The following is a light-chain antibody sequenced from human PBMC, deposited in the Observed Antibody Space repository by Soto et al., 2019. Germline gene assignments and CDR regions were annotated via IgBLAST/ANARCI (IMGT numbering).Light chain of an antibody. CDR1: QSISGW. Sequence: DIQMTQSPSTLSASVGDRVTIACRASQSISGWLAWYQQKPGIAPKLLIYKASSLESGVPSRFSGSASGTEFTLTISKLEFDDFATYYCQQYHRYSTFGQGTKVDIK. J-gene: IGKJ1*01. V-gene: IGKV1-5*03. CDR2: KAS. CDR3: QQYHRYST.